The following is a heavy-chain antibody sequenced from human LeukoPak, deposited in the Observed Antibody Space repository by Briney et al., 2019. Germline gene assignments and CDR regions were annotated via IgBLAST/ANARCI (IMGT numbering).Heavy chain of an antibody. J-gene: IGHJ6*02. V-gene: IGHV3-30*02. D-gene: IGHD1-26*01. Sequence: PGGSLRLSCAASGFTISSYGMHWVRQAPGKGLEWVAFIRYDGSNKYYADSVKGRFTISRDNSKNTLYLQMNSLRAEDTAVFYCAKSDYSRGYYYYYGMDVWGQGTTVTVSS. CDR2: IRYDGSNK. CDR1: GFTISSYG. CDR3: AKSDYSRGYYYYYGMDV.